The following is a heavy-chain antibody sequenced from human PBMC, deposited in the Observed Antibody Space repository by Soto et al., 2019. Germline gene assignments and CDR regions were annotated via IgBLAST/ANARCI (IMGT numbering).Heavy chain of an antibody. Sequence: QVQLVESGGGLVKPGGSLRLSCAASGFSFSDYYMTWILQAPGKGLEWVSYISSSGSTIYYGDSVKGRFSISRDNAQNSLHLQMNSLRAEYTAVYYCARLVRGGNSYGYVDYWGKGTLVTVSS. CDR3: ARLVRGGNSYGYVDY. D-gene: IGHD5-18*01. V-gene: IGHV3-11*01. CDR2: ISSSGSTI. CDR1: GFSFSDYY. J-gene: IGHJ4*02.